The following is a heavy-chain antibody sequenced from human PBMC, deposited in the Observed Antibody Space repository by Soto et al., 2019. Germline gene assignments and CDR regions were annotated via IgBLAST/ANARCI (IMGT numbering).Heavy chain of an antibody. J-gene: IGHJ3*02. Sequence: QVQLVESGGGVVQPGRSLRLSCAASGFTFSSYAMHWVRQAPGKGLEWVAVISYDGSNKYYADSVKGRFTISRDNSKKTLYLQMNSLRAEDTAVYYCARDKAHCSSTSCYIGGGDAFDIWGQGTMVTVSS. D-gene: IGHD2-2*02. CDR1: GFTFSSYA. CDR2: ISYDGSNK. V-gene: IGHV3-30-3*01. CDR3: ARDKAHCSSTSCYIGGGDAFDI.